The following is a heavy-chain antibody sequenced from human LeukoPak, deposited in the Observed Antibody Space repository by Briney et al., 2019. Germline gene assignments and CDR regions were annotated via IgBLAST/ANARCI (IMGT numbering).Heavy chain of an antibody. CDR3: ARDCSSTSFNYYYYYYMDV. CDR1: GFTFSSYS. J-gene: IGHJ6*03. V-gene: IGHV3-48*01. CDR2: ISSSSSTI. D-gene: IGHD2-2*01. Sequence: PGGSLRLSCAASGFTFSSYSMNWVRQAPGKGLEWVSYISSSSSTIYYADSVKGRFTISRDNAKNSLYLQMNSLRAEDTAVYYCARDCSSTSFNYYYYYYMDVWGKGTTVTVSS.